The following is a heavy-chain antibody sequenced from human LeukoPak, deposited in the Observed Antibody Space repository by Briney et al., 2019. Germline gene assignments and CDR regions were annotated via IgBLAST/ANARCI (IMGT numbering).Heavy chain of an antibody. Sequence: ASVKVSCKASSRISWVRQAPGQGLEWMAWIGTYEGDTYYAQKFQGRATVTTDRSTSTAYMELRTLRSDDTAVYYCARGSFDYYDDSGRASDVFDIWGQGTMVTVSS. CDR2: IGTYEGDT. CDR3: ARGSFDYYDDSGRASDVFDI. V-gene: IGHV1-18*01. D-gene: IGHD3-22*01. J-gene: IGHJ3*02. CDR1: SR.